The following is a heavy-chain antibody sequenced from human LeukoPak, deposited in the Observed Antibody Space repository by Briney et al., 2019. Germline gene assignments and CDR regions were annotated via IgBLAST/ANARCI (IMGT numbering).Heavy chain of an antibody. J-gene: IGHJ4*02. Sequence: SETLSLTCAVYGGSFSGYYWSWIRQPPGKGLEWIGEINHSGSTNYNPSLKSRVTISVDTSKNQFSLKLSSVTAADTAVYYCARGEVAAASDWGQGTLVTVSS. D-gene: IGHD2-15*01. CDR1: GGSFSGYY. CDR3: ARGEVAAASD. CDR2: INHSGST. V-gene: IGHV4-34*01.